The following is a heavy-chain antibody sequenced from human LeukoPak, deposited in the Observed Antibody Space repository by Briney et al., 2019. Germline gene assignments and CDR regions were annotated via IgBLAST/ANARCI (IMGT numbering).Heavy chain of an antibody. D-gene: IGHD6-13*01. CDR1: GFTFDDYA. J-gene: IGHJ6*03. CDR2: ISWTSGRI. Sequence: GRSLRLSCAASGFTFDDYAMHWVRQGRGKGLEGLSGISWTSGRIGYEASVKGRFTISRDNAKNSLYLQMNSLRAEDTALYYCAKGPHSSSWYYYYMDVWGKGTTVTVSS. CDR3: AKGPHSSSWYYYYMDV. V-gene: IGHV3-9*01.